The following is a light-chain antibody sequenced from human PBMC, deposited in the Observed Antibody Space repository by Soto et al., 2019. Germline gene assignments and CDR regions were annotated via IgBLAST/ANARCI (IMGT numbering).Light chain of an antibody. Sequence: EIVLTQSPATLSLSPGARAPLSCRASQSVSSYLAWYPQKPGQAPRLLIYDASNRATGIPARFSGSGSGTDFTLTISSLEPEDFAVYYCQHRMNWPLTFGQGTRLEN. J-gene: IGKJ5*01. CDR1: QSVSSY. CDR2: DAS. V-gene: IGKV3-11*01. CDR3: QHRMNWPLT.